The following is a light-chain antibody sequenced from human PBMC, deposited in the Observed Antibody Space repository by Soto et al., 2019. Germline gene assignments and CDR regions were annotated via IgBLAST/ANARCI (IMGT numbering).Light chain of an antibody. Sequence: QSVLTLPPSISGAPGQRVTISCTGSSSNIGAGSDVHWYHQLPGTAPKLLIYGNTNRPSGVPDRFSGSKSGTSASLAIAGIQTEDEGDYYCQTYDSSMSGLYVFGTGTKVTVL. CDR1: SSNIGAGSD. V-gene: IGLV1-40*01. CDR2: GNT. J-gene: IGLJ1*01. CDR3: QTYDSSMSGLYV.